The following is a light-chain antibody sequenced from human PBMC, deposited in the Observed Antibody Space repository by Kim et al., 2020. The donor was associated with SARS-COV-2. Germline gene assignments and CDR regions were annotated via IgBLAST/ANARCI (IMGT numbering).Light chain of an antibody. CDR1: QSVTTN. J-gene: IGKJ2*01. Sequence: SPGEEAPLSCRASQSVTTNLVWYQQKPGQAPRLLIYDASTRATGVPARFSGSGSGTDFTLTINGLQSEDFAVYYCQQYHSWPPMYTFGQGTKVEI. CDR3: QQYHSWPPMYT. V-gene: IGKV3-15*01. CDR2: DAS.